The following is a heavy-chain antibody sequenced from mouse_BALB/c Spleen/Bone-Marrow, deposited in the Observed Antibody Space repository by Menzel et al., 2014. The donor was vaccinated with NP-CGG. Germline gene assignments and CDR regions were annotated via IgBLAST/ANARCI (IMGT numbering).Heavy chain of an antibody. CDR2: IRNKANGYTT. J-gene: IGHJ1*01. CDR1: GFTFTDYY. Sequence: EVQLQQSGGGLVQPGGSLRLSCAASGFTFTDYYMSWVRQPPGKALEWLGFIRNKANGYTTYYSASVKGRFTISRDNSHSILYLQMNTLRAEDSATYYCARDENVGIYWYFDVWGAGTTVTVSS. V-gene: IGHV7-3*02. CDR3: ARDENVGIYWYFDV.